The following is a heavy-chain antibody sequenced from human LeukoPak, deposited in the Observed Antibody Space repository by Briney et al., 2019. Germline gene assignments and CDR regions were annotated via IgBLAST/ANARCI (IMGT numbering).Heavy chain of an antibody. CDR2: IYYSGST. J-gene: IGHJ6*03. V-gene: IGHV4-39*01. CDR3: ASLLGSGSYLGYYYMDV. Sequence: SETLSPTCTVSGGYISSGSYYWSWIRQPAGKGLEWIGSIYYSGSTYYNPSLKSRVTISVDTSKNQFSLKLSSVTAADTAVYYCASLLGSGSYLGYYYMDVWGKGTTVTVSS. D-gene: IGHD1-26*01. CDR1: GGYISSGSYY.